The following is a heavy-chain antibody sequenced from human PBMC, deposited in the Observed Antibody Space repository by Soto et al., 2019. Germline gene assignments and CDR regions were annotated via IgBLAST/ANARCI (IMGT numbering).Heavy chain of an antibody. V-gene: IGHV3-23*01. J-gene: IGHJ6*02. D-gene: IGHD2-8*01. CDR1: GFTFSSYA. CDR3: TTKMLRTVTKYYYYYGMDV. CDR2: ISGSGSTT. Sequence: GGSLRLSCAASGFTFSSYAMSWVRQAPEKGLEWVSAISGSGSTTYYAGSVRGRFTISRDNSKNTLFLQMNSLRAEDTAVYYCTTKMLRTVTKYYYYYGMDVWGQGTTVTVSS.